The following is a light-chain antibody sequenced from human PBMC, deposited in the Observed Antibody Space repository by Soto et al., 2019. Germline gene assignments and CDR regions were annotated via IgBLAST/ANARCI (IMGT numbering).Light chain of an antibody. CDR1: TGHITYA. Sequence: QLVLTQSPSVSASLGASVKLTCTLDTGHITYAIAWHQQQPEKGPRYLMKVNSDGSHIKGDGIPGRFSGSSSATERYLTISSLQPDDEADYYCQTWGTVNHVIFGGGTKVTVL. V-gene: IGLV4-69*01. J-gene: IGLJ2*01. CDR3: QTWGTVNHVI. CDR2: VNSDGSH.